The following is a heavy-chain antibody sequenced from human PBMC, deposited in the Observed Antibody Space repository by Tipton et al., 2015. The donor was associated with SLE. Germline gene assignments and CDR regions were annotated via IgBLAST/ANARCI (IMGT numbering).Heavy chain of an antibody. CDR3: ARGGASVLIRNCYFDY. J-gene: IGHJ4*02. CDR2: IYSSGST. D-gene: IGHD2-8*01. CDR1: GGSFSGYY. Sequence: LRLSCAVYGGSFSGYYWSWIRQPPGKGLEWIGSIYSSGSTYYNPSLKSRVSISVDTSKNQFFLNLRSVTAADTAVYFCARGGASVLIRNCYFDYWGQGSLVTVSS. V-gene: IGHV4-34*01.